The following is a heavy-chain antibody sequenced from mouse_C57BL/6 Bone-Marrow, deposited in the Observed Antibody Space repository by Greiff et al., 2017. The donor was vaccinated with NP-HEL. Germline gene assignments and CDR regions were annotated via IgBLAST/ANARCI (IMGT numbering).Heavy chain of an antibody. CDR2: IDPSDSYT. J-gene: IGHJ2*01. Sequence: LQESGAELVMPGASVKLSCKASGYTFTSYWMHWVKQRPGQGLEWIGEIDPSDSYTNYNQKFKGKSTLTVDKSSSTAYMQLSSLTSEDSAVYYCARETYYGSSFDYWGQGTTLTVSS. V-gene: IGHV1-69*01. D-gene: IGHD1-1*01. CDR3: ARETYYGSSFDY. CDR1: GYTFTSYW.